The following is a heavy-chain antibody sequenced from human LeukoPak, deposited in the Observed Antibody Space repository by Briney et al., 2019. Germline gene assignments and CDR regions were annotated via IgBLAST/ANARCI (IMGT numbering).Heavy chain of an antibody. V-gene: IGHV4-39*01. CDR1: GGSISSSSYY. D-gene: IGHD6-19*01. CDR2: IYYSGST. Sequence: SETLSLTCTVSGGSISSSSYYWGWIRQPPGKGLEWIGSIYYSGSTYYNPSLKSRVTISVDTSKNQFSLKLSSVTAADTAVYYCARARGIAVACPDYWGQGTLVTVSS. J-gene: IGHJ4*02. CDR3: ARARGIAVACPDY.